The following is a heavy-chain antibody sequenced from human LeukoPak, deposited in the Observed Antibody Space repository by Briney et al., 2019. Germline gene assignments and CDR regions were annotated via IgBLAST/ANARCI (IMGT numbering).Heavy chain of an antibody. D-gene: IGHD2-2*01. CDR2: ISSSSTI. Sequence: GGSLRLSCAASGFTFSSYSMNWVRQAPGKGLEWVSYISSSSTIYYADSVKGRFTISRDNAKNSLYLQMNSLRAEDTAVYYCARGGCSSTSCYFYYFDYWGQGTLVTVSS. CDR3: ARGGCSSTSCYFYYFDY. CDR1: GFTFSSYS. V-gene: IGHV3-48*01. J-gene: IGHJ4*02.